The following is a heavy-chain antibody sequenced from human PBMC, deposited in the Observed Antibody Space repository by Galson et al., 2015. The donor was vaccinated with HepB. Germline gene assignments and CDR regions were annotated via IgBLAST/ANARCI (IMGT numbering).Heavy chain of an antibody. J-gene: IGHJ4*02. Sequence: SVKVSCKASGGTFSSYAISWVRQAPGQGLEWMGRIIPILGIANYAQKFQGRVTITADKSTSTAYMELGSLRSEDTAVYYCARITMVRGVIMGDYWGQGTLVTVSS. V-gene: IGHV1-69*04. CDR2: IIPILGIA. CDR1: GGTFSSYA. CDR3: ARITMVRGVIMGDY. D-gene: IGHD3-10*01.